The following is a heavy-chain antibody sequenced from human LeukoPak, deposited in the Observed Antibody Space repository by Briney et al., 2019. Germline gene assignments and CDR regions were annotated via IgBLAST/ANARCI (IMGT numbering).Heavy chain of an antibody. CDR3: ARDSGDSYGYGIYYYYYYMDV. V-gene: IGHV4-34*01. J-gene: IGHJ6*03. Sequence: SETLSLTCAVYGGSFSGYYWSWIRQPPGKGLEWIGEINHSGSTNYNPSLKSRVTISVDTSKNQFSLKLSSVTAADTAVYYCARDSGDSYGYGIYYYYYYMDVWGKGTTVTVSS. CDR2: INHSGST. D-gene: IGHD5-18*01. CDR1: GGSFSGYY.